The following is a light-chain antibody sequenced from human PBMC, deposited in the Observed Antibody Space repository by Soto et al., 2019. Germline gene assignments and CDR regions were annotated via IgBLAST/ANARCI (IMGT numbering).Light chain of an antibody. CDR1: SSYVGGYNY. CDR3: CSHAGSYTYV. J-gene: IGLJ1*01. Sequence: QSALTQPRSVSGSPGQSLTISCTGTSSYVGGYNYVSWYQQYPGKVPKLMIYDVTKRPSAVPDRFSGSKSGNTASLTISGLQAEDEADYYCCSHAGSYTYVFGTGTKVTVL. V-gene: IGLV2-11*01. CDR2: DVT.